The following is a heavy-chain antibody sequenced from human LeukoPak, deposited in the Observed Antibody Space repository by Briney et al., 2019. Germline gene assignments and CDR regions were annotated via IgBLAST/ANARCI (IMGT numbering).Heavy chain of an antibody. J-gene: IGHJ6*03. D-gene: IGHD3-10*01. Sequence: SETLSLTCTVSGDSISSGSSYWGWIRQPPGKGLEGIGRIYYSGSSFDNPALKSRVTISVDTSKNQFSLKLGSVTAADTAVYYCARDPGLMVRGSRRGYDGNYYYMDVWGKGTTVTISS. CDR3: ARDPGLMVRGSRRGYDGNYYYMDV. V-gene: IGHV4-39*02. CDR1: GDSISSGSSY. CDR2: IYYSGSS.